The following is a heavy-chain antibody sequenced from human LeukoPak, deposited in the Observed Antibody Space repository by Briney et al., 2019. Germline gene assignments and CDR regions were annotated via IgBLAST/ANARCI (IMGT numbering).Heavy chain of an antibody. D-gene: IGHD6-19*01. CDR3: ARPQEQWLVREGRPYWYFDL. CDR2: ISSSSSYI. CDR1: GFTFSSYS. J-gene: IGHJ2*01. Sequence: PGRSLRLSCAASGFTFSSYSMNWVRQAPGKGLEWVSSISSSSSYIYYADSVKGRFTISRDNAKNSLYLQMNSLRAEDTAVYYCARPQEQWLVREGRPYWYFDLWGRGTMVTVSS. V-gene: IGHV3-21*01.